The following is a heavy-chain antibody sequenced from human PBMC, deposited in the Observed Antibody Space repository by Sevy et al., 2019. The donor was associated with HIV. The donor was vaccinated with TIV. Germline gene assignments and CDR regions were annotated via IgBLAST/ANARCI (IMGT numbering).Heavy chain of an antibody. CDR1: GFTFDDYA. CDR3: ARSYDILTGYSSFDY. J-gene: IGHJ4*02. V-gene: IGHV3-9*01. Sequence: GGSLRLSCAASGFTFDDYAMHWVRQAPGKGLEWVSGISWNSGSIGYADSVKGRFTISRDNSKNTLYLQMNSLRAEDTAVYYCARSYDILTGYSSFDYWGQGTLVTVSS. CDR2: ISWNSGSI. D-gene: IGHD3-9*01.